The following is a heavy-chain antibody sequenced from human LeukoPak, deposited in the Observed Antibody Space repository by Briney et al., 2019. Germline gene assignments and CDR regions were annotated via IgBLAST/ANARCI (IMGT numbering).Heavy chain of an antibody. CDR1: GGSISSYY. CDR3: ARLLLLGFDY. V-gene: IGHV4-59*01. D-gene: IGHD3-22*01. CDR2: IYYSGST. Sequence: SETLSLTCTVSGGSISSYYWSWIRQPPGKGLEWIGYIYYSGSTNYNPSLKSRVTISVDTSKNQFSLKLSSVTAADTAVYYCARLLLLGFDYWGQGTLVTVSS. J-gene: IGHJ4*02.